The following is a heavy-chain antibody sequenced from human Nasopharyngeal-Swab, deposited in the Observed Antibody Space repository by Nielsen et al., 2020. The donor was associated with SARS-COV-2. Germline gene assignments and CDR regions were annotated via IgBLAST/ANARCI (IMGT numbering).Heavy chain of an antibody. J-gene: IGHJ6*02. Sequence: SETLSLTCAVYGGAFSGFYWSWIRQSPGEGLEWIGEINPSGSTDYNPSLKSRVSMSVDTSKNQVFLNLRSVTAADTAPYYCARGRRERAPRYYYYGMDVWGQGTTVTVS. CDR2: INPSGST. D-gene: IGHD1-1*01. CDR3: ARGRRERAPRYYYYGMDV. V-gene: IGHV4-34*01. CDR1: GGAFSGFY.